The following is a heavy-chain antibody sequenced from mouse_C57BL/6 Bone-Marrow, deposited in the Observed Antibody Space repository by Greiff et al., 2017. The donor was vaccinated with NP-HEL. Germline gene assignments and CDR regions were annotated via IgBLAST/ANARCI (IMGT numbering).Heavy chain of an antibody. Sequence: EVQLQQSGAELVRPGASVKLSCTASGFNIKDDYMHWVKQRPEQGLEWIGWIDTENGDTEYVSKFQGKGIITADTSSNTVYLQLSSLTSEDTAVYYCTESTYYYGSREFACWGQGTMVTVSA. CDR2: IDTENGDT. V-gene: IGHV14-4*01. D-gene: IGHD1-1*01. CDR1: GFNIKDDY. J-gene: IGHJ3*01. CDR3: TESTYYYGSREFAC.